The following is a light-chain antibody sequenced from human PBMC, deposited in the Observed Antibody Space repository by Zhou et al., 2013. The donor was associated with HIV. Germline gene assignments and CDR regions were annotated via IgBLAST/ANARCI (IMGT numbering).Light chain of an antibody. Sequence: VLTQSPGTLHLSPGERATLSCRASQSVSSSYLAWYQQKPGQAPSLLIYDTSTRATGVPARFSGSGSGRDFTLTISSLEPEDFAVYYCQHRSNWLTFGGGTKVEIK. CDR1: QSVSSSY. CDR3: QHRSNWLT. J-gene: IGKJ4*01. V-gene: IGKV3-11*02. CDR2: DTS.